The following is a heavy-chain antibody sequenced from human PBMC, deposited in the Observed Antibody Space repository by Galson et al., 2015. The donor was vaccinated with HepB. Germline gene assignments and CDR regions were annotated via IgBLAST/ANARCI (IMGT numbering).Heavy chain of an antibody. D-gene: IGHD4-17*01. CDR2: ISSTAIYT. J-gene: IGHJ4*02. Sequence: LRLSCAASGFTFSDYYMSWIRQAPRKGLEWLSYISSTAIYTNYADSVKGRFTISRDNVKNSVFLQMNSLRADDTAVYFCARVAHSDYGDHAHFDYWGQGALVTVSS. CDR1: GFTFSDYY. V-gene: IGHV3-11*06. CDR3: ARVAHSDYGDHAHFDY.